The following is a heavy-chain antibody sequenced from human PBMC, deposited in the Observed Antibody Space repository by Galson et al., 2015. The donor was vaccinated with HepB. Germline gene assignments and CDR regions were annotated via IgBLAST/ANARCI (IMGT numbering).Heavy chain of an antibody. D-gene: IGHD5-18*01. V-gene: IGHV3-23*01. Sequence: SLRLSCAASGFTFSSYAMSWVRQAPGKGLEWVSAISGSGGSTYYADSVKGRLTISRDNSKNTLYLQMNSLRAEDTAVYYCANALWLPGAYFDYWGQGTLVTVSS. CDR2: ISGSGGST. J-gene: IGHJ4*02. CDR1: GFTFSSYA. CDR3: ANALWLPGAYFDY.